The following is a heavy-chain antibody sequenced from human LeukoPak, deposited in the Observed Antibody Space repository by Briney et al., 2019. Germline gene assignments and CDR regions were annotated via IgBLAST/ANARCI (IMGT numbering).Heavy chain of an antibody. CDR1: GGTFSSYA. CDR2: IIPIFGTA. J-gene: IGHJ3*02. D-gene: IGHD6-19*01. CDR3: ARDDRQCLPLVHAFDI. Sequence: SVKVSCKASGGTFSSYAISWVRQAPGQGLGWMGGIIPIFGTANYAQKFQGRVTITADESTSTAYMELSSLRSEDTAVYYCARDDRQCLPLVHAFDIWGQGTMVTVSS. V-gene: IGHV1-69*13.